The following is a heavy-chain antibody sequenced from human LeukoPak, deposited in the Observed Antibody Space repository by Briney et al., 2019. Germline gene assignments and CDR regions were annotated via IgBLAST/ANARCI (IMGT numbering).Heavy chain of an antibody. J-gene: IGHJ6*02. CDR1: GFTFSSYW. Sequence: QPGGSLRLSCAASGFTFSSYWMSWVRQAPGKGLEWEANIKQDGSEKYYVDSVKGRFTISRDNAKNSLYLQMNSLRAEDTAVYYCARETKLSSGNLYYYYYGMDVWGQGTTVTVSS. V-gene: IGHV3-7*01. CDR3: ARETKLSSGNLYYYYYGMDV. D-gene: IGHD1-26*01. CDR2: IKQDGSEK.